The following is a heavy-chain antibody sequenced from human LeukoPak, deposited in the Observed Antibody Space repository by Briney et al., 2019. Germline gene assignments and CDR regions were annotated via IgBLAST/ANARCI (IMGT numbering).Heavy chain of an antibody. CDR1: GFTFDDYA. D-gene: IGHD6-13*01. CDR2: ISWNSGSI. Sequence: GGSLRLSCAASGFTFDDYAMHWVRQAPGKGLEWVSGISWNSGSIGYADPVKGRFTISRDNAKNSLYLQMNSLRAEDTALYYCAKGPYIAAAGRYYYYGMDVWGQGTTVTVSS. V-gene: IGHV3-9*01. CDR3: AKGPYIAAAGRYYYYGMDV. J-gene: IGHJ6*02.